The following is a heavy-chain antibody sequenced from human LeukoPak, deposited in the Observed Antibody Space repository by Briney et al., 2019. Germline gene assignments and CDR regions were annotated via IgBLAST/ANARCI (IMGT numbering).Heavy chain of an antibody. V-gene: IGHV3-23*01. J-gene: IGHJ4*02. CDR3: AKVGVGWVAFEY. D-gene: IGHD3-16*01. CDR1: GFMFNDYG. CDR2: ISDSGGGT. Sequence: PGGSLSLSCAASGFMFNDYGMHWVRQAPGKGLQWVSAISDSGGGTFYADSVKGRFTISRDNSKNTLYLQMNSLRAEDTAVYYCAKVGVGWVAFEYWGQGTLVTVSS.